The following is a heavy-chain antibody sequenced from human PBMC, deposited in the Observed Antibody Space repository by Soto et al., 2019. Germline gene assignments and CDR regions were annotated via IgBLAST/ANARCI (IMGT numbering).Heavy chain of an antibody. Sequence: SETLSLTCSVSGDSISNSRFYWAWIRQPPGEGLEWIGSIYHTGNAYYNPSLKSRVTISVDTSKNQFSLKLTSVTAADAALYYCARDFFDSSDYTTNWFDYWGQGTLVTVSS. CDR3: ARDFFDSSDYTTNWFDY. J-gene: IGHJ5*01. CDR1: GDSISNSRFY. V-gene: IGHV4-39*01. CDR2: IYHTGNA. D-gene: IGHD3-22*01.